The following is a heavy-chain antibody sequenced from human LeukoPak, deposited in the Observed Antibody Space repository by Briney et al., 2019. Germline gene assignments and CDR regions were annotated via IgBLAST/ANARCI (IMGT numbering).Heavy chain of an antibody. CDR3: ARGLNDYGDYVIFYGMDV. D-gene: IGHD4-17*01. J-gene: IGHJ6*02. CDR1: GYTFTSYG. Sequence: ASVKVSCKASGYTFTSYGISWVRQAPGQGLEWMGWISAYNGNTNYAQKLQGRVTMTTDTSTSTVYMELSSLRSEDTAVYYCARGLNDYGDYVIFYGMDVWGQGTTVTVSS. V-gene: IGHV1-18*01. CDR2: ISAYNGNT.